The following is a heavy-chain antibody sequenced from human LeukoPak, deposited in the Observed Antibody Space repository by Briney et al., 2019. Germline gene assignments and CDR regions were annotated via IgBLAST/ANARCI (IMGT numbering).Heavy chain of an antibody. CDR1: GGSFSDYY. V-gene: IGHV4-34*01. J-gene: IGHJ4*02. Sequence: SETLSLTCAVYGGSFSDYYWSWIRQPPGKGLEWIGEINHSGSTNYNPSLKSRVTISVDTSKNQFSLKLSSVTAADTAVYYCAAPGGYFDYWGQGTLVTVSS. D-gene: IGHD3-16*01. CDR3: AAPGGYFDY. CDR2: INHSGST.